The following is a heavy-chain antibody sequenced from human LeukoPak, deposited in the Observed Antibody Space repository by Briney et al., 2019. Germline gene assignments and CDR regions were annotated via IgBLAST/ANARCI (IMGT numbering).Heavy chain of an antibody. D-gene: IGHD2-2*01. CDR2: ISWNSGRK. V-gene: IGHV3-9*01. CDR3: AKCLSTSCQGAFDY. J-gene: IGHJ4*02. Sequence: GGSLRLSCAASGFTFNDYAMHWVRQAPGKGLEWVSGISWNSGRKDYADSVKGRFTISRDNAKNSLYLQMNSLRVEDTALYYCAKCLSTSCQGAFDYWGQGALVTVCS. CDR1: GFTFNDYA.